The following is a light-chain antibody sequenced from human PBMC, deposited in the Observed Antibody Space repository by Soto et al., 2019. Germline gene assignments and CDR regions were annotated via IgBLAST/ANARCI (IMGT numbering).Light chain of an antibody. CDR2: DAS. CDR3: QQYNTYSWT. V-gene: IGKV1-5*01. J-gene: IGKJ1*01. Sequence: IQMTQSPSTLSASVGDSVTITCRASQSFTSWLAWYQQKPGKAPKLLIFDASTLQSGVPSRFSGSGSGTEFALTISSLQPDDFATYYCQQYNTYSWTFGPGTKVDIK. CDR1: QSFTSW.